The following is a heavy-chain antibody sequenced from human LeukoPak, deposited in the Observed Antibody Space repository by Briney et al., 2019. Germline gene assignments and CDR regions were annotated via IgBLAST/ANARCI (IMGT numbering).Heavy chain of an antibody. V-gene: IGHV3-23*01. CDR3: ARAIRELPLDY. CDR2: ISNNGGYT. J-gene: IGHJ4*02. CDR1: GFTFSSSA. Sequence: GGSLRLSCAASGFTFSSSAMSWVRQAPGKGLEWVSAISNNGGYTYYADSVQGRFTISRDNSKSTLCLQMNSLRAEDTAVYYCARAIRELPLDYWGQGTLVTVSS. D-gene: IGHD1-26*01.